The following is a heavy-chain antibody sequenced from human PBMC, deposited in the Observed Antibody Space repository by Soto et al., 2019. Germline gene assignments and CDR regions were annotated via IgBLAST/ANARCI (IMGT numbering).Heavy chain of an antibody. CDR2: IYYSGST. D-gene: IGHD5-18*01. Sequence: SETLSLTCTVSAGSLSSGGSYWSWIRQHPGKGLEWIGYIYYSGSTYYNPSLKRRFTISVHTSKNQFSWKLRSVTAADTAAYYCARSSPGRYGLWYAFDYWGQGTLVTVSS. CDR3: ARSSPGRYGLWYAFDY. J-gene: IGHJ4*02. V-gene: IGHV4-31*03. CDR1: AGSLSSGGSY.